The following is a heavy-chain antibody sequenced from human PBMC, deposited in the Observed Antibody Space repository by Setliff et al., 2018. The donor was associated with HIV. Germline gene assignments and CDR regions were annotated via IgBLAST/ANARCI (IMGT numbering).Heavy chain of an antibody. CDR1: GFTFSSYS. Sequence: GGSLRLSCAASGFTFSSYSMNWVRQAPGKGLEWVSYISSSSSTIYYADSVKGRFTISRDNSKNTLYLQMNSLRAEDTAVYYCATRSSYSSDWHEYYFDYWGQGTLVTVSS. CDR3: ATRSSYSSDWHEYYFDY. D-gene: IGHD6-19*01. J-gene: IGHJ4*02. V-gene: IGHV3-48*01. CDR2: ISSSSSTI.